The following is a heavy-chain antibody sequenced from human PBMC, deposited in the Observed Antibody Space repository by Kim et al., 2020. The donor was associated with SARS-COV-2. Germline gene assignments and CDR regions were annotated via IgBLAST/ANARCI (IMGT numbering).Heavy chain of an antibody. CDR3: ARAIPHQSESGYSYRYPRHSDS. Sequence: ASVKVSCKASGYSFTYYGITWVRQAPGQGLEWMGRINTGTGTPTYAQDFTGRFVFSLDTSVSTSHLQINSLRTDDTAVYYCARAIPHQSESGYSYRYPRHSDSWGQRTLVPVSS. J-gene: IGHJ4*02. V-gene: IGHV7-4-1*02. CDR2: INTGTGTP. D-gene: IGHD5-18*01. CDR1: GYSFTYYG.